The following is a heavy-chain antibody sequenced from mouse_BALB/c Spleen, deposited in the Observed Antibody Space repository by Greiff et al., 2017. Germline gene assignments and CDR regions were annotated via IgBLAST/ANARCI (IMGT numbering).Heavy chain of an antibody. V-gene: IGHV1-84*02. CDR2: IYPGSGNT. D-gene: IGHD2-14*01. CDR3: ARGGRRYPFAY. CDR1: GYTFTDYY. Sequence: QVQLKESGPELVKPGASVKISCKASGYTFTDYYINWVKQKPGQGLEWIGWIYPGSGNTKYNEKFKGKATLTVDTSSSTAYMQLSSLTSEDTAVYFCARGGRRYPFAYWGQGTLVTVSA. J-gene: IGHJ3*01.